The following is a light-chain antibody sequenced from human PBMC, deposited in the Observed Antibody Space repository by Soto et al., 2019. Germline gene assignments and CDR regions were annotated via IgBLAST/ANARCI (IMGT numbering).Light chain of an antibody. Sequence: QSALTQPASVSGSPGQSITISCTGTSNTIGGYNVVSWYQQHPGTAPKVIIYEGIKRPSGVSNRFSGSISGSTASLTISGLQGEDEAEYYCCSYVGATTYVFGTGTK. CDR2: EGI. CDR3: CSYVGATTYV. J-gene: IGLJ1*01. CDR1: SNTIGGYNV. V-gene: IGLV2-23*01.